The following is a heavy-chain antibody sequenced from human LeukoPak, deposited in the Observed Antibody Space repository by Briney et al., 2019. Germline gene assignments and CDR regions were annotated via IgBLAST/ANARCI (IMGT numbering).Heavy chain of an antibody. J-gene: IGHJ4*02. CDR3: ARDSTPGITGNAY. CDR1: GGTFSSYA. Sequence: GASVKVSCKASGGTFSSYAISWVRQAPGQGLEWMGRIIPILGIANYAQKFQGRVTITADKSTSTAYMELSSLRSEDTAVYYCARDSTPGITGNAYWGQGTLVTVSS. V-gene: IGHV1-69*04. CDR2: IIPILGIA. D-gene: IGHD1-20*01.